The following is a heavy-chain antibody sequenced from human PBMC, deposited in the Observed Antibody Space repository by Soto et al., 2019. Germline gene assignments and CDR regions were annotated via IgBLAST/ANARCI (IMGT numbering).Heavy chain of an antibody. CDR2: IYCSGST. Sequence: SETLSLTCTVSVISVSTSDYYWLWVRQPPGKGLDWIGNIYCSGSTFYNPSLRSRVTISVDTSKNQFSLKLNSVTAADTAVYFCAGFVVPASRNSDFDYWGQGTLVTVSS. CDR3: AGFVVPASRNSDFDY. J-gene: IGHJ4*02. V-gene: IGHV4-39*01. D-gene: IGHD2-15*01. CDR1: VISVSTSDYY.